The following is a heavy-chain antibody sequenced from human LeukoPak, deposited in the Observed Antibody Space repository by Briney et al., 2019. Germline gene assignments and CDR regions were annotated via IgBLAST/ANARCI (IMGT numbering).Heavy chain of an antibody. D-gene: IGHD3-22*01. V-gene: IGHV3-66*01. Sequence: GGSLRLSCAASGFTVSSNYMSWVRQAPGKGLEWVSVIYSGGSTYYADSVTGRFTISRDNSKNTLYLQMNSLRAEDTAVYYCARVNSLYYYDSSGYYWSGYFDYWGQGTLVTVSS. J-gene: IGHJ4*02. CDR3: ARVNSLYYYDSSGYYWSGYFDY. CDR1: GFTVSSNY. CDR2: IYSGGST.